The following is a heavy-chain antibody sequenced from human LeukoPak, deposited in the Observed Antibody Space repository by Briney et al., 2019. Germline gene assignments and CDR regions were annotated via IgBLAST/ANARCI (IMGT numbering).Heavy chain of an antibody. CDR2: IYPGDSDT. J-gene: IGHJ4*02. V-gene: IGHV5-51*01. Sequence: GESLKISCKGSGYSFTSYWIGWVRQMPGKGLEWMGIIYPGDSDTRYSPSFQVQVTISADKSISTAYLQWSSLKASDTGMYYCATVRTYGDYAMNYWGQGTLVTVSS. D-gene: IGHD4-17*01. CDR1: GYSFTSYW. CDR3: ATVRTYGDYAMNY.